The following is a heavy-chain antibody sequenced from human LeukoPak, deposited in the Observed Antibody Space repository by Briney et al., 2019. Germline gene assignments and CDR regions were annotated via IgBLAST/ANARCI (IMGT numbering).Heavy chain of an antibody. V-gene: IGHV1-18*01. CDR2: ISAYNGNT. CDR3: ARLLVSIPYYGMDV. J-gene: IGHJ6*02. D-gene: IGHD2-8*01. Sequence: GASVKVSFKASGYTFTSYGISWVRQAPGQGLEWMGWISAYNGNTNYAQKLQGRVTMTTDTSTNTAYMELRSLRSDDTAVYYCARLLVSIPYYGMDVWGQGTTVTVSS. CDR1: GYTFTSYG.